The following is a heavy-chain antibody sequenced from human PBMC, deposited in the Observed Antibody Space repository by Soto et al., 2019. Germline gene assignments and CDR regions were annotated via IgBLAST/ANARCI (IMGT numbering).Heavy chain of an antibody. CDR2: IYYSGST. V-gene: IGHV4-30-4*01. D-gene: IGHD3-22*01. CDR1: GGSISSGDYY. CDR3: ARVDYYDSSGYYGWFDP. Sequence: QVQLQESGPGLVKPSQTLSLTCTVSGGSISSGDYYWSWIRQPPGKGLEWIGYIYYSGSTYYNPSLKSRVTISVDTSKTQFSLKLSSVTAADTAVYYCARVDYYDSSGYYGWFDPWGQGTLVTVSS. J-gene: IGHJ5*02.